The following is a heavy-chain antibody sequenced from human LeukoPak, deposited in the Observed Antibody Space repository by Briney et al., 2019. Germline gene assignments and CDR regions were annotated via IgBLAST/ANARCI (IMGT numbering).Heavy chain of an antibody. CDR1: GFSFSNYA. Sequence: PGGSLILSCAASGFSFSNYAMSWVRQAPGRGPEWVSTISSRGDSTYDADSVRGRFTISRDNSKNSLYLQMNSVRAEDTAVYYCAKGPRPDITVAHTVENWGQGTLVIVSS. CDR3: AKGPRPDITVAHTVEN. CDR2: ISSRGDST. D-gene: IGHD1-14*01. V-gene: IGHV3-23*01. J-gene: IGHJ4*02.